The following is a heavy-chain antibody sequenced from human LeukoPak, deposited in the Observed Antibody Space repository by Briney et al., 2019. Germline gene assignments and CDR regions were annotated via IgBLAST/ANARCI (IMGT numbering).Heavy chain of an antibody. J-gene: IGHJ4*02. D-gene: IGHD3-22*01. Sequence: PGGSLRLSCAASGFTFSSYAMSWVRQAPGKGLEWVSAMSGSGGSTYYADSVKGRFTISRDNSKNTLYLQMNSLRAEDTAVYYCAKDATSPYDSSGYDYYYYFDYWGQGTLVTVSS. CDR3: AKDATSPYDSSGYDYYYYFDY. CDR2: MSGSGGST. V-gene: IGHV3-23*01. CDR1: GFTFSSYA.